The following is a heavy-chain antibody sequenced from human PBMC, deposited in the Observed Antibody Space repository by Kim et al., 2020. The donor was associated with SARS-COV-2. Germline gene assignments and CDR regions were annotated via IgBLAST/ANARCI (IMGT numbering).Heavy chain of an antibody. CDR1: GFTFSSYS. CDR3: ARAGLVYYDSSAYQNDAFDI. Sequence: GGSLRLSCAASGFTFSSYSMNWVRQAPGKGLEWVSSISGSSSNIYCADSVKGRFTISRDNAKNSLYLQMNSLRAEDTAVYYCARAGLVYYDSSAYQNDAFDIWGQGTMVTVSS. CDR2: ISGSSSNI. V-gene: IGHV3-21*01. J-gene: IGHJ3*02. D-gene: IGHD3-22*01.